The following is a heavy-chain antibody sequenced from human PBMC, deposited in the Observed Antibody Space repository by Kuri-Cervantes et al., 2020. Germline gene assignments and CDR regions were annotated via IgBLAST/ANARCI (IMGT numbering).Heavy chain of an antibody. J-gene: IGHJ4*02. CDR3: AKDPRQRLGELSLLLY. CDR1: GFTFSSYG. D-gene: IGHD3-16*02. V-gene: IGHV3-30*18. CDR2: ISYDGSNK. Sequence: GGSLRLSCAASGFTFSSYGMHWVRQAPGKGLEWVAVISYDGSNKYYADSVKGRFTISRDNSKNTLYVQMNSLRHEDTAVYYCAKDPRQRLGELSLLLYWGQGTLVTVSS.